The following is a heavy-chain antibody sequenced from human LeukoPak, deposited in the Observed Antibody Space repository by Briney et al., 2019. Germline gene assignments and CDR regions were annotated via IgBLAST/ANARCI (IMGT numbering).Heavy chain of an antibody. Sequence: PSETLSLNCTVSGGSISSYYWSWIQQPPGKGLEWIGYIYYSGSTNYNPSLKSRVTISVDTSKNQFSLKLSSVTAADTAVYYCARGQWELRLDYWGQGTLVTVSS. CDR1: GGSISSYY. D-gene: IGHD1-26*01. J-gene: IGHJ4*02. V-gene: IGHV4-59*01. CDR2: IYYSGST. CDR3: ARGQWELRLDY.